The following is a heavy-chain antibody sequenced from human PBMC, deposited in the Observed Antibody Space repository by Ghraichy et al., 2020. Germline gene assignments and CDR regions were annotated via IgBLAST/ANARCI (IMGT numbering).Heavy chain of an antibody. D-gene: IGHD3-22*01. J-gene: IGHJ6*02. CDR2: MNPNSGNT. Sequence: ASVKVSCKASGHTFTSYDINWVRQATGQGLEWMGWMNPNSGNTGYAQKFQGRVTMTRNTSISTAYMELSSLRSEDTAVYYCARAPVYDSSGYYFYYYYGMDVWGQGTTVTVSS. CDR1: GHTFTSYD. V-gene: IGHV1-8*01. CDR3: ARAPVYDSSGYYFYYYYGMDV.